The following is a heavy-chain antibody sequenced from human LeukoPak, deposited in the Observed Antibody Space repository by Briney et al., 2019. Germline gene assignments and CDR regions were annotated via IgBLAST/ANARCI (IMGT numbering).Heavy chain of an antibody. CDR2: IIPIFGTA. CDR1: GYTFTSYD. CDR3: ARDREYYDFWSGYYRTYYYYYGMDV. D-gene: IGHD3-3*01. V-gene: IGHV1-69*13. Sequence: ASVKVSCKASGYTFTSYDINWVRQAPGQGLEWMGGIIPIFGTANYAQKFQGRVTITADESTSTAYMELSSLRSEDTAVYYCARDREYYDFWSGYYRTYYYYYGMDVWGQGTTVTVSS. J-gene: IGHJ6*02.